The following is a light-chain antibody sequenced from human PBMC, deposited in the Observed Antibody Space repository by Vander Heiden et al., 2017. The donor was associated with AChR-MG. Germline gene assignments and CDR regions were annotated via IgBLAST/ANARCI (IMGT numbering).Light chain of an antibody. V-gene: IGLV3-19*01. CDR3: NSRDSSGNL. CDR2: GKN. J-gene: IGLJ2*01. CDR1: SLRNYY. Sequence: SSELTQDPAVSVALGQTVRITCQGDSLRNYYASWYQQKPGQAPVLVIYGKNNRPSGIPDRFSGSSSGNTASLTITGAQAEDEADYYCNSRDSSGNLFGGGTKLTVL.